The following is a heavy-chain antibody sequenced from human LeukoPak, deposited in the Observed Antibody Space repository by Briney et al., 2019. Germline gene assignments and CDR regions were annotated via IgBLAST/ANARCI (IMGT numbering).Heavy chain of an antibody. CDR1: GFTFSSYA. CDR2: ISGSGGST. CDR3: AKEGGNGYYLIYFDY. J-gene: IGHJ4*02. V-gene: IGHV3-23*01. Sequence: GGSQRLSCAASGFTFSSYAMSWVRQAPGKGLEWVSAISGSGGSTYYADSVKGRFTISRDNSKNTLYLQMNSLRAEDTAVYYCAKEGGNGYYLIYFDYWGQGTLVTVSS. D-gene: IGHD3-3*01.